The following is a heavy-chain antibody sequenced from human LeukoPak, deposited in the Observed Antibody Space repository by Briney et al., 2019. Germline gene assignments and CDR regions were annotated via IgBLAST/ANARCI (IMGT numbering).Heavy chain of an antibody. CDR1: GFTFSSYA. CDR2: ISYDGSNK. V-gene: IGHV3-30-3*01. J-gene: IGHJ4*02. Sequence: GGSLRLSCAASGFTFSSYAMHWVRQAPGKGLEWVAVISYDGSNKYYADSVKGRFTISRDNSKNTLYLQMNSLRAEDTAVYYCARAADYDFWSGYLQAFDYWGQGTLVTVSS. D-gene: IGHD3-3*01. CDR3: ARAADYDFWSGYLQAFDY.